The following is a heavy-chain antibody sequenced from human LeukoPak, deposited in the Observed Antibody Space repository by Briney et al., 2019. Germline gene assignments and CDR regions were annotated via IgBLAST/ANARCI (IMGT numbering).Heavy chain of an antibody. D-gene: IGHD6-6*01. Sequence: KPSETLSLTCAVYGGSFSGYYWSWIRQPPGKGLEWIGEINHSGSINYKPSLKSRVTISVDTSKNQFSLKLSSVTAADTAVYYCARNSPWVGSSPFDYWGQGTLVTVSS. CDR1: GGSFSGYY. J-gene: IGHJ4*02. CDR2: INHSGSI. CDR3: ARNSPWVGSSPFDY. V-gene: IGHV4-34*01.